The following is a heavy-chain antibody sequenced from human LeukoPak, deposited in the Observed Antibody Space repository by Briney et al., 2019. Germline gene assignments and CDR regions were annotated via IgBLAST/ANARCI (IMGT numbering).Heavy chain of an antibody. Sequence: SVKVSCKTSGGTFTSYAITWVRQAPGQGLEWMGKIIPISDTTNYAQKFQGRVTFTADESTSTAYMELSSLRSEDTALYYCARKLRLGGNWFDPWGQGTLVTVSS. CDR3: ARKLRLGGNWFDP. D-gene: IGHD1-26*01. J-gene: IGHJ5*02. CDR2: IIPISDTT. V-gene: IGHV1-69*13. CDR1: GGTFTSYA.